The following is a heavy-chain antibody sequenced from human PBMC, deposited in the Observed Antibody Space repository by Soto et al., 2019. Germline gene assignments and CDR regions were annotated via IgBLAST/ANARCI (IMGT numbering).Heavy chain of an antibody. V-gene: IGHV1-2*04. CDR1: GYTFTGYY. Sequence: GASVKVSCKASGYTFTGYYMHWVRQSPGQGLEWMGWINPNSGGTNYAQKFQGWVTMTRDTSISTAYMELSRLRSDDTAVYYCARGVHDYGADGAFDIWGQGKMVTVSS. CDR2: INPNSGGT. CDR3: ARGVHDYGADGAFDI. D-gene: IGHD4-17*01. J-gene: IGHJ3*02.